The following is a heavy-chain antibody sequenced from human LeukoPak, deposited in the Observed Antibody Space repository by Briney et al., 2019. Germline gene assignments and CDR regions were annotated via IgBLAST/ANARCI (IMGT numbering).Heavy chain of an antibody. V-gene: IGHV1-18*04. CDR1: GYTFTSYG. J-gene: IGHJ5*02. CDR3: ARARLYYGSGSYKPRKDWFDP. D-gene: IGHD3-10*01. CDR2: ISAYNGNT. Sequence: ASVKVSFKASGYTFTSYGISWVRQAPGQGLEWMGWISAYNGNTNYAQKLQGRVTMTTDTSTSTAYMELRSLRSDDTAVYYCARARLYYGSGSYKPRKDWFDPWGQGTLVTVSS.